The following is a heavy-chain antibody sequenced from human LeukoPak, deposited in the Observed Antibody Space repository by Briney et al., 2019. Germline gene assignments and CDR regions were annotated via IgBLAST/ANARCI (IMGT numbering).Heavy chain of an antibody. D-gene: IGHD3-22*01. CDR3: ARDWNYYDTQGPDY. J-gene: IGHJ4*02. Sequence: PGGSLRLSCAASGFTFSSYAMSWVRQAPGKGLEWVAVIWYDGSNKYYADSVKGRFTISRDNSKNTLYLQMNSLRAEDTAVYYCARDWNYYDTQGPDYWGQGTLVTVSS. CDR2: IWYDGSNK. CDR1: GFTFSSYA. V-gene: IGHV3-33*08.